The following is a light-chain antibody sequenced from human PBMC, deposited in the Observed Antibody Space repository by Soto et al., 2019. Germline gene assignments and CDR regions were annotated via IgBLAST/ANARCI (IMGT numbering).Light chain of an antibody. V-gene: IGKV3-15*01. Sequence: EIVMTQSPATLSVPPGERATLSCRASQSISSNLAWYQQKPGQAPRLLIYGASTRATGILATFSGSGSGTEFTLTISSLQSEDFAVYYCQQYNNWPFTFGPGTKVDIK. CDR1: QSISSN. CDR3: QQYNNWPFT. CDR2: GAS. J-gene: IGKJ3*01.